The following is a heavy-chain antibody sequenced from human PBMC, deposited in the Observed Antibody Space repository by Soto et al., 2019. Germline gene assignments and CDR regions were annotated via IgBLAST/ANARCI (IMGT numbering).Heavy chain of an antibody. CDR1: GGSFSSYY. CDR3: ARAGYGDIVVVVAATQHDGQRFDY. J-gene: IGHJ4*02. V-gene: IGHV4-34*01. D-gene: IGHD2-15*01. CDR2: INHSGST. Sequence: LSLTCAVYGGSFSSYYWSWIRQPPGKGLEWIGEINHSGSTNYNPSLKSRVTISVDTSKNQFSLKLSSVTAADTAVYYCARAGYGDIVVVVAATQHDGQRFDYWGQGTLVTVSS.